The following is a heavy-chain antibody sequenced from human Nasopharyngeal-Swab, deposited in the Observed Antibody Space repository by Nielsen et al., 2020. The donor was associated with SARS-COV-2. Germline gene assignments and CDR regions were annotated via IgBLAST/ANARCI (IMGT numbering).Heavy chain of an antibody. D-gene: IGHD3-22*01. V-gene: IGHV1-18*01. Sequence: ASVKVSCKASGYTFTSYGISWVRQAPGQGLEWMGWISAYNGNTNYAQKLQGRVTMTTDTSTSTAYMELRSLRSDDTAVYYCARISYSNGYYYYYYYGMDVWGQGTTVTVSS. CDR3: ARISYSNGYYYYYYYGMDV. CDR1: GYTFTSYG. CDR2: ISAYNGNT. J-gene: IGHJ6*02.